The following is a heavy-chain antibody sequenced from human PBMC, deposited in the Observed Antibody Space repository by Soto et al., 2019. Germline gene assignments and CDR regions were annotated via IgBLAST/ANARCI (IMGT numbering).Heavy chain of an antibody. D-gene: IGHD2-21*01. Sequence: LRLSCAASGFTFRSYWMSWVRQAPGKGLEWVANIKQDGSEKYYVDSVKGRFTISRDNAKNSLYLQMNSLRAEDTAVYYCASRGGNSGYWGQGTLVTVSS. J-gene: IGHJ4*02. CDR2: IKQDGSEK. CDR1: GFTFRSYW. V-gene: IGHV3-7*03. CDR3: ASRGGNSGY.